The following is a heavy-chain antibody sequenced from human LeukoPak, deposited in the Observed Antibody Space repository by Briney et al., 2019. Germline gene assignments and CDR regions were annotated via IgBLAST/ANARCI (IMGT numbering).Heavy chain of an antibody. CDR2: ISYDDTNK. J-gene: IGHJ4*02. V-gene: IGHV3-30*03. D-gene: IGHD2-2*01. CDR3: ARDCSSATCYAAFDY. CDR1: GFTFSSYS. Sequence: GGSLRLSCAASGFTFSSYSMNWVRQAPGKGLEWVASISYDDTNKVYSDSVKGRFTVSRDRTNNTLYLQMHGLRAEDTAVYYCARDCSSATCYAAFDYWGQGVLVTVSS.